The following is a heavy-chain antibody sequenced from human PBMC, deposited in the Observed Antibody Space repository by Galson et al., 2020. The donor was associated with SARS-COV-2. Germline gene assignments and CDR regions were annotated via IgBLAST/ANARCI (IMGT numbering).Heavy chain of an antibody. CDR2: IYTSGST. CDR1: GGSISSGSYY. V-gene: IGHV4-61*02. CDR3: ARAAGQLWFGELLFSYNWFDP. Sequence: SETLSLTCTVSGGSISSGSYYWSWIRQPAGKGLEWIGRIYTSGSTNYNPSLKSRVTISVDTSKNQFSLKLSSVTAADTAVYYCARAAGQLWFGELLFSYNWFDPWGQGTLVTVSS. J-gene: IGHJ5*02. D-gene: IGHD3-10*01.